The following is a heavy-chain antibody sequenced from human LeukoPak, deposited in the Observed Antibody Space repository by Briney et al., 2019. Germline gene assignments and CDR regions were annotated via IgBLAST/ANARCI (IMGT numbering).Heavy chain of an antibody. D-gene: IGHD3/OR15-3a*01. CDR1: SGSISSSYYY. CDR3: ARHFGT. CDR2: IYYSGST. J-gene: IGHJ4*02. Sequence: SETLSLTCTVSSGSISSSYYYWGWFRQPPGKGLEWIGSIYYSGSTYYNPSLKSRVTISVDTSKNQFSLKLRSVTAADTAVYYCARHFGTRGQGTLVTVSS. V-gene: IGHV4-39*01.